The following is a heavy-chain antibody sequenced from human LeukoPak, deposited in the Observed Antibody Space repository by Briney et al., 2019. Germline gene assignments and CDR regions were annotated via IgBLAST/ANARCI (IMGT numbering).Heavy chain of an antibody. CDR2: MNPNSGNT. CDR1: GYTFTSYD. CDR3: ARGSGYDFWSGYFDAFDI. Sequence: ASVKVSCKASGYTFTSYDINWVRQATGQGLEWMGWMNPNSGNTGYAQKFQGRVTMTRNTSISTAYMELSSLRSEGTAVYYCARGSGYDFWSGYFDAFDIWGQGTMVTVSS. D-gene: IGHD3-3*01. J-gene: IGHJ3*02. V-gene: IGHV1-8*01.